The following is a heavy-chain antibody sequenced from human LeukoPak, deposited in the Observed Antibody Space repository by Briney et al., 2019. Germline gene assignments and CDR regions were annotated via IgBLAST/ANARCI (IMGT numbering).Heavy chain of an antibody. CDR1: GGSISSRTYY. CDR2: FYYSGTT. Sequence: PLETLSLTCTVSGGSISSRTYYWGWIRQPPGKGLGWIGSFYYSGTTYYNPSLKSRVTISIDTPKNQFSLKMSSVTAADTAVYFCARGGPPGYYYDYYMDVWGKGTTVTISS. V-gene: IGHV4-39*07. CDR3: ARGGPPGYYYDYYMDV. J-gene: IGHJ6*03.